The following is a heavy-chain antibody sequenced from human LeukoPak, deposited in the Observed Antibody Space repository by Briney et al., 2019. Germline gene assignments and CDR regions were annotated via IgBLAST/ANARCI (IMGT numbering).Heavy chain of an antibody. CDR1: GGSISSYY. J-gene: IGHJ4*02. CDR2: IYYSGST. Sequence: SETLSLTCTVSGGSISSYYWSWIRQPPGKGLEWIGYIYYSGSTNYNPSLKSRVTISVDTSKNQFSLKLSSVTAADTAVYYCARDRAGWYIGYWGQGTLVTVSS. V-gene: IGHV4-59*01. CDR3: ARDRAGWYIGY. D-gene: IGHD6-19*01.